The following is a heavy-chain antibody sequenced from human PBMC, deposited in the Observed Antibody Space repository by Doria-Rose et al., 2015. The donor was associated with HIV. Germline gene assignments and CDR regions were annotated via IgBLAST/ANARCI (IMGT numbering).Heavy chain of an antibody. J-gene: IGHJ4*02. V-gene: IGHV2-26*01. D-gene: IGHD6-13*01. Sequence: QITLKESGPVLVKPTETLTLTCTVSGVSLSSPGMGVSWIRQPPGKALEWLANIFSDDERSYKTSLKSGLTISRGTSKSQVVLTMTDMGPVDTATYYCARIKSSRWYHKYYFDFWGQGTLVIVSA. CDR1: GVSLSSPGMG. CDR3: ARIKSSRWYHKYYFDF. CDR2: IFSDDER.